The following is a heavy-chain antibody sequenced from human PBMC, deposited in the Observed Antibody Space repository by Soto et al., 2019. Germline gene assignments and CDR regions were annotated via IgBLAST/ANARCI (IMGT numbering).Heavy chain of an antibody. J-gene: IGHJ6*02. CDR1: DGSISSGGYS. CDR3: ARDIPYDFWSGPPYGMDV. Sequence: TLSLTCAVSDGSISSGGYSWSWIRQPTGKSLEWIGYINHSGSTYYNPPLKSRVTISVDTPKNQFSLKLSSVTAADTAVYYCARDIPYDFWSGPPYGMDVWGQGTTVTVSS. CDR2: INHSGST. D-gene: IGHD3-3*01. V-gene: IGHV4-30-2*01.